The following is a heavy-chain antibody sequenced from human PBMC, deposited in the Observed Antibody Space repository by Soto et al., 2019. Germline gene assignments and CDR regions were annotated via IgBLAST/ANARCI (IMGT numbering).Heavy chain of an antibody. CDR2: IYGGGST. Sequence: PGGSLRLSCAASGFTVSSNYMSWVRQAPGKGLEWVSVIYGGGSTYYADSVKGRFTISRDNSKNTLYLQMNSLRAEDTAVYYCARAIDELELDYWGQGTLVTVSS. V-gene: IGHV3-53*01. CDR1: GFTVSSNY. J-gene: IGHJ4*02. CDR3: ARAIDELELDY. D-gene: IGHD1-7*01.